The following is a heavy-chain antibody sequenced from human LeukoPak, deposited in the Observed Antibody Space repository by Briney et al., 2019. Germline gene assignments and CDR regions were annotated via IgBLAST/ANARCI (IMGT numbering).Heavy chain of an antibody. CDR2: FDPEDGET. CDR3: ATAGYYDSSGYYLRAFDY. V-gene: IGHV1-24*01. D-gene: IGHD3-22*01. J-gene: IGHJ4*02. CDR1: GYTLTESS. Sequence: GASVTVSCKVSGYTLTESSMHWVRQAPGKGLEWMGGFDPEDGETIYAQKFQGRVTMTEDTSTDTAYMELSSLRSEDTAVYHCATAGYYDSSGYYLRAFDYWGQGTLVTVSS.